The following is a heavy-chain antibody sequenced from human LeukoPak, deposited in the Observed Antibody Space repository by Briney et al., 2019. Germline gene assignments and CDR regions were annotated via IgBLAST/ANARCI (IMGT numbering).Heavy chain of an antibody. CDR2: IYTSGST. D-gene: IGHD2-2*01. Sequence: SETLSLTCTVSGSISGYYWSWIRQPPGRGLEWIGYIYTSGSTNYNPSLESRVTISVDTSKNQFSLDLSSVTAADTAVYYCARQKCTSTSCLTKNAFDIWGQGTMVTVSS. CDR3: ARQKCTSTSCLTKNAFDI. J-gene: IGHJ3*02. V-gene: IGHV4-4*09. CDR1: GSISGYY.